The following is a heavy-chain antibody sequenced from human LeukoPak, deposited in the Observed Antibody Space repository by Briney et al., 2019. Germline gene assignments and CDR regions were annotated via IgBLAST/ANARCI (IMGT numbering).Heavy chain of an antibody. CDR2: VSGSGDST. Sequence: GGSLRLSCAPSGFTFSSYAKNWVRQAPGRGLEWVSTVSGSGDSTYYADSVKGRFTLSRDNSKNTLYLQMNSLRAEDTAVYYCAKGPLSGSNFYFDYWGQGALVTVSS. V-gene: IGHV3-23*01. J-gene: IGHJ4*02. CDR3: AKGPLSGSNFYFDY. CDR1: GFTFSSYA. D-gene: IGHD1-26*01.